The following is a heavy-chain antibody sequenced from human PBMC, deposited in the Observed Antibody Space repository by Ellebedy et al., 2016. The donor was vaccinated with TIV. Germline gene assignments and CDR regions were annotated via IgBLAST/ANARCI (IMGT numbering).Heavy chain of an antibody. J-gene: IGHJ4*02. Sequence: GESLKISCAASGFTFSSYSMNWVRQAPGKGLEWVSYISSSSSTIYYADSVKGRFTISRDNAEKSLYLQMNSLRVDDTAVYYCVGGDVPYWGQGTLVTVSS. V-gene: IGHV3-48*04. CDR2: ISSSSSTI. D-gene: IGHD3-16*01. CDR1: GFTFSSYS. CDR3: VGGDVPY.